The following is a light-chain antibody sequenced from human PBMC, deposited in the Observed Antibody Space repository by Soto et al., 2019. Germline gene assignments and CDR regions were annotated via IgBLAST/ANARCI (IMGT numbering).Light chain of an antibody. V-gene: IGLV2-11*01. J-gene: IGLJ1*01. CDR3: CSYAGTYTFYV. CDR1: SSDVGTYNY. CDR2: DVG. Sequence: QSALTQPRSVSGSPGQSVTISCTGTSSDVGTYNYVSWYQQHPGKAPKLMIYDVGKRPSGVPDRFSGSKSGNTASLTISGLQAEDEADYFCCSYAGTYTFYVFGTGTK.